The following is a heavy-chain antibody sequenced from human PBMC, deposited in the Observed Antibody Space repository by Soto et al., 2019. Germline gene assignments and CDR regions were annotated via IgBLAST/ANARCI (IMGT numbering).Heavy chain of an antibody. D-gene: IGHD6-13*01. J-gene: IGHJ4*02. V-gene: IGHV4-34*01. Sequence: QVQLQQWGAGLLKPSETLSLTCAVYGGSFSGYYWSWIRQPPGKGLDWIGEINHSGSTNYNPSLKSRVTISVDPSKNQFSLKLSSVTAADTAVYYCARSGRIAAAGTLNYWGQGTLVTVSS. CDR1: GGSFSGYY. CDR3: ARSGRIAAAGTLNY. CDR2: INHSGST.